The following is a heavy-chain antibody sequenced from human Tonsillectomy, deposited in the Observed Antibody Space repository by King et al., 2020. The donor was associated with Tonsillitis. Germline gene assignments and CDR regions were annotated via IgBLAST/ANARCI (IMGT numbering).Heavy chain of an antibody. V-gene: IGHV4-39*07. CDR2: IYYSGST. CDR3: ARHRSNYYDSSGYYFAFDI. D-gene: IGHD3-22*01. Sequence: QLQESGPGLVKPSETLSLTCTVSGGSISSSSYYWGWIRQPPGKGLEWIGSIYYSGSTYYNPSLKSRVTISVDTSKNQFSLKLSSVTAAATAVYYCARHRSNYYDSSGYYFAFDIWGQGTMVTVSS. J-gene: IGHJ3*02. CDR1: GGSISSSSYY.